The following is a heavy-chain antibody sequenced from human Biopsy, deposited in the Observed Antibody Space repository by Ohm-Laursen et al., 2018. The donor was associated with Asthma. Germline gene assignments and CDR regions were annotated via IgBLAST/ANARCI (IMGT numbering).Heavy chain of an antibody. J-gene: IGHJ5*02. Sequence: PTQTLTLTCTVSGFSLSTLGVGVGWFRQPPGKALEWLAHIFLDDDKRYSPSLKSRITISKDTAKSQVVLTMSNMDPVDTATYYCARVVNYDFRSGYWFDPWGQGTLVTVSP. V-gene: IGHV2-5*02. CDR2: IFLDDDK. CDR1: GFSLSTLGVG. D-gene: IGHD3-3*01. CDR3: ARVVNYDFRSGYWFDP.